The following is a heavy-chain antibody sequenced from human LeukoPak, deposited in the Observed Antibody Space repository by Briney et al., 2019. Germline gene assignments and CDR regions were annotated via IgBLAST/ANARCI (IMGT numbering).Heavy chain of an antibody. CDR2: IKEDGSEK. J-gene: IGHJ5*02. CDR3: ARGSDWFDP. CDR1: GVTFSTYW. Sequence: WGTLTLSCAASGVTFSTYWMSWVRQAPGKGLEWVANIKEDGSEKYYLDSVKGRFTISRDNAKNSLYLQMNSLRAEDTAVYYCARGSDWFDPWGQGTLVTVSS. V-gene: IGHV3-7*01.